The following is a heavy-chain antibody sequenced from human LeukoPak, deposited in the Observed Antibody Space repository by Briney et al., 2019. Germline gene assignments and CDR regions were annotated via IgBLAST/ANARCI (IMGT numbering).Heavy chain of an antibody. J-gene: IGHJ4*02. CDR1: GYTFNKYG. V-gene: IGHV1-18*01. Sequence: ASVKVSCKASGYTFNKYGISWVRQAPGQVLEWMGWTSAHNGNTNYAQKLQGRVTMTTDTSASTAYMELRSLGSDDTAVYYCARLDHGGNSVVDYWGQGTLVTVSS. CDR2: TSAHNGNT. CDR3: ARLDHGGNSVVDY. D-gene: IGHD4-17*01.